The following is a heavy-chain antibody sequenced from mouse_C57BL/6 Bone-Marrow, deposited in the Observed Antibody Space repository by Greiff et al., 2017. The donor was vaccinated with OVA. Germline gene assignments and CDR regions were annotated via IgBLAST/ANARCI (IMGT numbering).Heavy chain of an antibody. CDR1: GFTFSSYA. D-gene: IGHD2-1*01. CDR2: ISDGGSYT. CDR3: AREGLLLDYAMDY. J-gene: IGHJ4*01. Sequence: EVQVVESGGGLVKPGGSLKLSCAASGFTFSSYAMSWVRQTPEKRLEWVATISDGGSYTYYPDNVKGRFTISRDNAKNNLYLQMSHLKSEDTAMYYCAREGLLLDYAMDYWGQGTSVTVSS. V-gene: IGHV5-4*01.